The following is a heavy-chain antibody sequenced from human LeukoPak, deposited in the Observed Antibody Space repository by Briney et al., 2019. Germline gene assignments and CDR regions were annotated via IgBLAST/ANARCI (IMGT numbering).Heavy chain of an antibody. D-gene: IGHD2-21*02. CDR1: GFTFSVYA. J-gene: IGHJ4*02. V-gene: IGHV3-64D*06. Sequence: SGGSLRLSCAASGFTFSVYAIHWVRQAPGKGLEYVATIISNGGSTYYADSVKGRFTISRENSKNTVSLQMSSLRAEDTALYYCVKDGLAFCGGDCYSYFDYWGQGTLVTVSS. CDR2: IISNGGST. CDR3: VKDGLAFCGGDCYSYFDY.